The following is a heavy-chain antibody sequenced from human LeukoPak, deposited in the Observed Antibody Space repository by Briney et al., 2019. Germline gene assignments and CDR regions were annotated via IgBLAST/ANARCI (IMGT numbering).Heavy chain of an antibody. V-gene: IGHV3-9*01. CDR2: ISWNSGSI. Sequence: GGSLRLSCAASGFTFDDYAMHWVPQAPGKGLEWVSGISWNSGSIGYADSVKGRFTISRDNAKNSLYLQMNSLRAEDTALYYCAKGPLRYYDSSGYPYYFDYWGQGTLVTVSS. J-gene: IGHJ4*02. D-gene: IGHD3-22*01. CDR3: AKGPLRYYDSSGYPYYFDY. CDR1: GFTFDDYA.